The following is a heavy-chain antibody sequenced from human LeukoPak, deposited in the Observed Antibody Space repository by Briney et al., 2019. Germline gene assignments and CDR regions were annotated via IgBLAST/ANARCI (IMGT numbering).Heavy chain of an antibody. D-gene: IGHD6-19*01. CDR2: ISSSSSYI. CDR3: ASGYSSGWSLDAFDI. V-gene: IGHV3-21*01. J-gene: IGHJ3*02. CDR1: GFTFSSYS. Sequence: PGGSLRLSCAASGFTFSSYSMNWVRQAPGKGLEWVSSISSSSSYIYYADSVKGRFTISRDNAKNSLYLQMNSLRAEDTAVYHCASGYSSGWSLDAFDIWGQGTMVTVSS.